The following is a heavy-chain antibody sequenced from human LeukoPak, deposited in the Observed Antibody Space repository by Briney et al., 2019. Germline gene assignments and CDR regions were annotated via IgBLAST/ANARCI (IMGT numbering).Heavy chain of an antibody. V-gene: IGHV4-4*07. CDR1: GGSISSYY. CDR2: IYTSGST. J-gene: IGHJ6*03. D-gene: IGHD2-2*01. Sequence: SETLSLTCTVSGGSISSYYWSWIRQPAGKGLEWLGRIYTSGSTNYNPSLKSRVTMSVDTSKNQFSLKLSSVTAADTAVYYCARVPLNPIVVVPAATGKSPGDYYYYMDVWGKGTTVTVSS. CDR3: ARVPLNPIVVVPAATGKSPGDYYYYMDV.